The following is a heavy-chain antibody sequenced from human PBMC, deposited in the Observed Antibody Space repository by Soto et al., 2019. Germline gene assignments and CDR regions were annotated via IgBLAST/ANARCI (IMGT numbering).Heavy chain of an antibody. Sequence: ASVKFSCKASGYTFTSYDINRVRQATGLGLEWMGWMNPNSGNTGYAQNFQGRVTMTRDTSINTAYMERSSLRSEDTAVYFCARSYCSSTSCRQLDVWGKGTTVTVSS. CDR1: GYTFTSYD. CDR3: ARSYCSSTSCRQLDV. V-gene: IGHV1-8*01. J-gene: IGHJ6*04. CDR2: MNPNSGNT. D-gene: IGHD2-2*01.